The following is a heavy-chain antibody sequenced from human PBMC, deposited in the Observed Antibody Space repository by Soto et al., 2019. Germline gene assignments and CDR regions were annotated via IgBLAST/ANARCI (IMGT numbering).Heavy chain of an antibody. D-gene: IGHD3-16*02. J-gene: IGHJ3*02. CDR3: AKDYIWGSYRPDAFDI. CDR2: ISGSGGST. V-gene: IGHV3-23*01. CDR1: GFTFSSYA. Sequence: EVQLLESGGGLVQPGGSLRLSCAASGFTFSSYAMSWVRQAPGKGLEWVSAISGSGGSTYYADSVKGRFTISRDNSKNTLYLQMNSLRAEDTAVYYCAKDYIWGSYRPDAFDIWGQGTMVTVSS.